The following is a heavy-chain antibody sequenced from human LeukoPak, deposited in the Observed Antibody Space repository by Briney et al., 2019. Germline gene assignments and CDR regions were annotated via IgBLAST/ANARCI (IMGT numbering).Heavy chain of an antibody. J-gene: IGHJ4*02. CDR2: IFGSGSTT. V-gene: IGHV3-23*01. Sequence: GGSLRLSCAASGFPFGSYALSCVRPAPGKGLEWVSDIFGSGSTTYYADSVNGRFTISRDNSKNTLYLQMNSLRVEDTAIYYCARGQVGSTVITPVAYWGQGTLVTVSS. CDR3: ARGQVGSTVITPVAY. CDR1: GFPFGSYA. D-gene: IGHD4-23*01.